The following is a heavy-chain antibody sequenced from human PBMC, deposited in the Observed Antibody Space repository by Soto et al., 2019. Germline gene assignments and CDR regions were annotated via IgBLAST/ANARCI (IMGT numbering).Heavy chain of an antibody. D-gene: IGHD3-10*01. CDR2: FDPEDGET. CDR3: APSYGSGSYVSY. CDR1: GYTLTELS. V-gene: IGHV1-24*01. Sequence: ASVKVSCKVSGYTLTELSMHWVRQAPGKGLEWMGGFDPEDGETIYAQKFQGRVTMTEDTSTDTAYMELSSLRSEDTAVYYCAPSYGSGSYVSYWGQGTLVTVSS. J-gene: IGHJ4*02.